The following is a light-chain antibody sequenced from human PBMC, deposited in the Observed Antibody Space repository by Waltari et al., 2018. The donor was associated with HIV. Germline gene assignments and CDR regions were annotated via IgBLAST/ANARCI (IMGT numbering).Light chain of an antibody. CDR3: TSYTSSNTLVI. CDR2: HVS. CDR1: SSDVGGYNY. Sequence: QSALTQPASVSGSPGQSITISCTGTSSDVGGYNYVSWYQQHPGKAPKLMIYHVSNRPSGVSNRFSASKSGNTASLTISGLQAEDEADYYCTSYTSSNTLVIFGGGTKLTVL. J-gene: IGLJ2*01. V-gene: IGLV2-14*03.